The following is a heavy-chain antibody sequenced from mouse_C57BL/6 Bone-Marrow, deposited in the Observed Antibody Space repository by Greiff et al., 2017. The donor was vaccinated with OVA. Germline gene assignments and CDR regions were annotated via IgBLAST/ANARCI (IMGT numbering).Heavy chain of an antibody. Sequence: EASGIDFSRYWMSWVRRAPGKGLEWIGDINPDSSTIDYAPSVEDKFIIFRDNAKNTLYLQMNKVRSEDTALYYCARLGYAMDYWGQRTSVSVSS. V-gene: IGHV4-1*01. CDR3: ARLGYAMDY. J-gene: IGHJ4*01. CDR2: INPDSSTI. CDR1: GIDFSRYW.